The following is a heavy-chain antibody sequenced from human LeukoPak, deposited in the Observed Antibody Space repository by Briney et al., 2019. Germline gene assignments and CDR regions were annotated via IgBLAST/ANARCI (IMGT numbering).Heavy chain of an antibody. Sequence: GGSLRLSCAASGFTFSNAWMSWVRQAPGKGLEWVGRIKSKTDGGTTDYAAPVKGRFTISRDDSKNTLYLQMSSLKTEDTAVYYCTSRWGYSSSWSPFDYWGQGTLVTVSS. D-gene: IGHD6-13*01. CDR1: GFTFSNAW. CDR2: IKSKTDGGTT. CDR3: TSRWGYSSSWSPFDY. V-gene: IGHV3-15*01. J-gene: IGHJ4*02.